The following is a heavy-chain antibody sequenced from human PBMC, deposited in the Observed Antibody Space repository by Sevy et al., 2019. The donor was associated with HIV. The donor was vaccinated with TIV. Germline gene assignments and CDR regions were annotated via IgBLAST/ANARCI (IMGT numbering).Heavy chain of an antibody. V-gene: IGHV3-7*01. D-gene: IGHD6-13*01. CDR2: MKQDGSEK. CDR3: ARDRRPYSSSLDY. J-gene: IGHJ4*02. Sequence: GESLKISCAASGFTVSSYWMSWVRQAPGKGLEWVANMKQDGSEKYYVDSVKGRFTISRDNAKNSLYLQMNSLRAEDTAVYYCARDRRPYSSSLDYWGQGTLVTVSS. CDR1: GFTVSSYW.